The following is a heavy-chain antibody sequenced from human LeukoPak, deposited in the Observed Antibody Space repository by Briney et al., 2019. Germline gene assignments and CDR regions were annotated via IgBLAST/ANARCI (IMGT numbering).Heavy chain of an antibody. V-gene: IGHV3-30*03. CDR3: ATVLNGYYDSSGYYEGPYY. J-gene: IGHJ4*02. CDR1: GFTFSSCG. D-gene: IGHD3-22*01. CDR2: ISYDGNSK. Sequence: GGSLRLSCSASGFTFSSCGMHWVRQAPGMGLEWVAMISYDGNSKYYADSVRGRFAISRDNSKNTLYLQMNSLRSEDTAVYYCATVLNGYYDSSGYYEGPYYWGQGTLVTVSS.